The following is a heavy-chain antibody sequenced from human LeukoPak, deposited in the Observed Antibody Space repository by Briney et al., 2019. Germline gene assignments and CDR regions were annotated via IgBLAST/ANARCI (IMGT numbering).Heavy chain of an antibody. V-gene: IGHV3-23*01. Sequence: VGSLRLSCAPSVFTFSTFAIIWVGQPPGKGLEWGSSIFPIIGEVHYTTSVRSRFTISRDNSKRTLSFQMTSLRAEDTAIYYCATYRQVLLPFESWGQGTLVTVSS. D-gene: IGHD2-8*02. J-gene: IGHJ4*02. CDR3: ATYRQVLLPFES. CDR2: IFPIIGEV. CDR1: VFTFSTFA.